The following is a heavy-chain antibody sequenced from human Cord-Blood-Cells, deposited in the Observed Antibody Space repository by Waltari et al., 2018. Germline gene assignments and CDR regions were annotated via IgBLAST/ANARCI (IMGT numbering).Heavy chain of an antibody. V-gene: IGHV1-69*06. J-gene: IGHJ2*01. Sequence: QVQLVQSGAEVKKPGSSVKVSCKASGGTFRSYAISWVRQAPGQGLEWMGGSIPIFGTANYAQKFQGRVTITADKSTSAAYMELSSLRSEDTAVYYCAREGSIAARNWYFDLWGRGTLVTVSS. D-gene: IGHD6-6*01. CDR1: GGTFRSYA. CDR3: AREGSIAARNWYFDL. CDR2: SIPIFGTA.